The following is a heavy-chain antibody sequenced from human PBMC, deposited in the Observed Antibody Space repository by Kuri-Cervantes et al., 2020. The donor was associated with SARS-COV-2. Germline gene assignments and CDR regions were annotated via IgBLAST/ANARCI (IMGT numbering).Heavy chain of an antibody. V-gene: IGHV1-18*01. J-gene: IGHJ3*02. CDR3: ARGLSRASLNRGVIPSDAFDI. CDR2: ISAYNGNT. CDR1: GYTFTSYG. Sequence: ASVKVSCKASGYTFTSYGISWVRQAPGQGLEWMGWISAYNGNTNYAQKLQGRVTMTTDTSTSTAYMELSSLRSEDTAVYYCARGLSRASLNRGVIPSDAFDIWGQGTMVTVSS. D-gene: IGHD3-10*01.